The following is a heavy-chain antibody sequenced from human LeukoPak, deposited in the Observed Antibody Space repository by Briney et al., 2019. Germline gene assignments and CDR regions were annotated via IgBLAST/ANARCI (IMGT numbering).Heavy chain of an antibody. CDR1: GYTFTSYA. D-gene: IGHD3-10*01. J-gene: IGHJ6*02. V-gene: IGHV1-3*01. CDR3: ASAIQLWFGEPRIHYGMDV. CDR2: INAGTGNT. Sequence: ASVKVSCKASGYTFTSYAMHWVRQAPGQRLEWMGWINAGTGNTKYSQKFQGRVTITRDTSASTAYMELSSLRSEDTAVHYCASAIQLWFGEPRIHYGMDVWGQGTTVTVSS.